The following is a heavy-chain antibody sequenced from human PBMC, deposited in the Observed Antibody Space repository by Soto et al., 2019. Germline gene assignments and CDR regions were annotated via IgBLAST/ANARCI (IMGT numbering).Heavy chain of an antibody. Sequence: XXTLSLTCTVSSGSIISYYWSWIRQPPGKGMEXIGYIXYSGSNYYNPXXKSRVNIXXXRYKNQFSLKLSSVTAPDTAVYYCARGPPHSHWGQGTLVTVSS. D-gene: IGHD2-21*01. CDR1: SGSIISYY. CDR2: IXYSGSN. V-gene: IGHV4-59*12. J-gene: IGHJ4*02. CDR3: ARGPPHSH.